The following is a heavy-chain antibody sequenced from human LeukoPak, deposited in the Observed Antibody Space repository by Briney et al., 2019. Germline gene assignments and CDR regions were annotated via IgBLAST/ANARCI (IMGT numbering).Heavy chain of an antibody. V-gene: IGHV4-34*01. CDR2: INHSGST. J-gene: IGHJ6*03. CDR1: GESFSGFY. CDR3: ARVYYYYYMDV. Sequence: PSETLSLTCAVYGESFSGFYWSWIRQPPGKGLEWIGEINHSGSTNYNPPLKSRVIISVDTSKNQFSLKLSSVTAADTAVYYCARVYYYYYMDVWGKGTTVTISS.